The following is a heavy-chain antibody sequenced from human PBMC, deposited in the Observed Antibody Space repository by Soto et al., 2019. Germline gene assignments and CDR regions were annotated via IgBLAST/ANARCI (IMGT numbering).Heavy chain of an antibody. D-gene: IGHD2-2*01. CDR3: ARRVVPATLGL. CDR2: IHLAGST. J-gene: IGHJ2*01. Sequence: QVQLQQWGAGLLKPSETLSLTCAVYGGSFSGYYWSWIRQPPGKGLEWIGEIHLAGSTKYNPSLKGRVTISLETSKYQFSLKLTSLTAADTAVYYCARRVVPATLGLWGRGTLVTVSS. V-gene: IGHV4-34*01. CDR1: GGSFSGYY.